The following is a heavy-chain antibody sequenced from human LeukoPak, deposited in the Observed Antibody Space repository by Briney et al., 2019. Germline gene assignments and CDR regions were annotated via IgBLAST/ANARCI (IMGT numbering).Heavy chain of an antibody. CDR3: ARDGFRGYEHDY. J-gene: IGHJ4*02. Sequence: ASVKVSCKASGYTFTGYYMHWVRQAPGQGLEWMGWISAYNGNTNYAQKLQGRVTMTTDTSTSTAYMELRSLRSDDTAVYYCARDGFRGYEHDYWGQGTLVTVSS. V-gene: IGHV1-18*04. CDR2: ISAYNGNT. D-gene: IGHD5-12*01. CDR1: GYTFTGYY.